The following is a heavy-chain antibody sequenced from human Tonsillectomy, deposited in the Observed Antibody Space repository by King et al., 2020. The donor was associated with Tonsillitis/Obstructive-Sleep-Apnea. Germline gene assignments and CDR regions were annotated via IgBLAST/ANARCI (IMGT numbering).Heavy chain of an antibody. J-gene: IGHJ3*02. V-gene: IGHV3-11*01. CDR2: ISGSGSTI. D-gene: IGHD4-23*01. Sequence: VQLVESGGGLVKPGGSLRLSYTVSGFTFSDYYMPWIRQAPGKGLEWISYISGSGSTIYYADSVKGRFTISRDNAKYSLYLQMNSLRAEDTAVYYCARRRSHDYGGKYDPFDIWGQGTMVTVSS. CDR3: ARRRSHDYGGKYDPFDI. CDR1: GFTFSDYY.